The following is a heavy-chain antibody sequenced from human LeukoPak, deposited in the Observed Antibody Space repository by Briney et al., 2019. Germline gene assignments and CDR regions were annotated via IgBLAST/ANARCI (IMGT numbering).Heavy chain of an antibody. CDR3: ARVASLYRMNYFDY. D-gene: IGHD2-8*01. CDR1: GGSFSGYY. V-gene: IGHV4-34*01. CDR2: INHSGST. J-gene: IGHJ4*02. Sequence: PSETLSLTCAVYGGSFSGYYWSWIRQPPGKGLEWIGEINHSGSTNYNPSLKSRVTISVDTSKDQFSLKLSSVTAADTAVYYCARVASLYRMNYFDYWGQGTLVTVSS.